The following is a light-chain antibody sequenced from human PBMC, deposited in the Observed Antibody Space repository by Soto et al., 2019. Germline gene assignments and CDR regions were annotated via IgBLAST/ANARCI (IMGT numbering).Light chain of an antibody. J-gene: IGLJ2*01. CDR3: SSYICSSTFVV. CDR2: EVS. CDR1: SRDVGGYNY. V-gene: IGLV2-14*01. Sequence: QSVLTQPASVSVSPGQSITISCTGTSRDVGGYNYVSWHQQHQGKAPKVIITEVSNRPSGVSNRFSGSKSGNTDSLTISGLQAEDEADYYCSSYICSSTFVVLGGGTKVTVL.